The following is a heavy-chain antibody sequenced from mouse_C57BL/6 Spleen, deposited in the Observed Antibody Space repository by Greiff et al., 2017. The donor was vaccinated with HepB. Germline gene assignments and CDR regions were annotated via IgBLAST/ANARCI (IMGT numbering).Heavy chain of an antibody. CDR2: IRNKANGYTT. CDR1: GFTFTDYY. V-gene: IGHV7-3*01. D-gene: IGHD5-1-1*01. CDR3: ARYTTFKYVGYFDV. J-gene: IGHJ1*03. Sequence: EAKLQESGGGLVQPGGSLSLSCAASGFTFTDYYMSWVRQPPGKALEWLGFIRNKANGYTTEYSASVKGRFTISRDNSQSILYLQMNALRAEDSATYYCARYTTFKYVGYFDVWGTGTTVTVSS.